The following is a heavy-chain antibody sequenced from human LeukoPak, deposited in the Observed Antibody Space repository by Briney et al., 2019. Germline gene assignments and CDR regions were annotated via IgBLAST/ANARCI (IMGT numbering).Heavy chain of an antibody. V-gene: IGHV3-49*04. J-gene: IGHJ4*02. CDR3: TRDAEYSSGWYESDY. Sequence: PGGSLRLSCTASGSTFGDYAMSWVRQAPGKGLEWVGFIRSKLYGGTTQYAASVKGRFTISRDDSKSIVYLQMNSLKTEDTAVYYCTRDAEYSSGWYESDYWGQGTLVTVST. CDR1: GSTFGDYA. D-gene: IGHD6-19*01. CDR2: IRSKLYGGTT.